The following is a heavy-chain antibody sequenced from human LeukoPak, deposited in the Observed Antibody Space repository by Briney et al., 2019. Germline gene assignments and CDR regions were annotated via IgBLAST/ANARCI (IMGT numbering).Heavy chain of an antibody. V-gene: IGHV3-23*01. CDR2: ISGSGGST. J-gene: IGHJ6*03. D-gene: IGHD3-3*01. Sequence: GGSLRLSCAASGFTFSSYAMSWVRQAPGKGLEWVSAISGSGGSTYYADSVKGRFTISRDNSKSTLYLQMNSLRAEDTAVYYCAKLSFGVVINYYYSMDVWGKGTMVTVSS. CDR1: GFTFSSYA. CDR3: AKLSFGVVINYYYSMDV.